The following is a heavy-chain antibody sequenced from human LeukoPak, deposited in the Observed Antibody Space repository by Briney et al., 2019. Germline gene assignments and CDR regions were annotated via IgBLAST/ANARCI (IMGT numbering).Heavy chain of an antibody. D-gene: IGHD3-3*01. V-gene: IGHV3-7*01. Sequence: PGGSLRLSCAASGFTFSDYWMSWVRQAPGKGLEWVATIKQDGGEKYYVESVKGRFTISRDNAKNLLYVQMNSLRPEDTAVYYCARDGPPFYDYWSGPRFFDCWGQGALVSVSS. CDR1: GFTFSDYW. J-gene: IGHJ4*02. CDR3: ARDGPPFYDYWSGPRFFDC. CDR2: IKQDGGEK.